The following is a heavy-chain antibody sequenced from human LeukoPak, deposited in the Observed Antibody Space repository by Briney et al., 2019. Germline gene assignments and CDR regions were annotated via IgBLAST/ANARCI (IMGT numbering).Heavy chain of an antibody. Sequence: SQTLSLTCTVSGGSISSGSYYWSWIRQPAGKGLEWIGRIYTSGSTNYNPSLKSRVTMSVDTSKNQFSLKLSSVTAADTAVYYCARDPNGVNYFDYWGQGTLVTVSS. CDR3: ARDPNGVNYFDY. CDR1: GGSISSGSYY. D-gene: IGHD3-10*01. CDR2: IYTSGST. V-gene: IGHV4-61*02. J-gene: IGHJ4*02.